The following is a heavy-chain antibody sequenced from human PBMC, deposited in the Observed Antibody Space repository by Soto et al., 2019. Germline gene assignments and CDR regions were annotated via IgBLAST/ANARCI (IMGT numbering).Heavy chain of an antibody. J-gene: IGHJ6*02. Sequence: PVGSLRLSCAASGFTFSNYNMNWVRRAPGKGLEWVSHIGGARSTAIYYADSVKGRFTISRDNAENSLYLQMNSLRDEDTAVYYCARDFGYDDVWGQGTTVTVSS. CDR2: IGGARSTAI. CDR1: GFTFSNYN. CDR3: ARDFGYDDV. V-gene: IGHV3-48*02. D-gene: IGHD3-22*01.